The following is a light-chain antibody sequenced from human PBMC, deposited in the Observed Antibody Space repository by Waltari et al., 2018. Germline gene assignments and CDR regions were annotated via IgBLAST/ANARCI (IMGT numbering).Light chain of an antibody. Sequence: IQITKSPSARSASVGDRVTITCRASQSISSYLNWYQQKPGKAPKLLIYAASSLQSGVPSRFSGSGSGTDFTLTISSLQPEDFATYYCQQSYSTPRTFGQGTKLEIK. V-gene: IGKV1-39*01. CDR2: AAS. CDR1: QSISSY. J-gene: IGKJ2*01. CDR3: QQSYSTPRT.